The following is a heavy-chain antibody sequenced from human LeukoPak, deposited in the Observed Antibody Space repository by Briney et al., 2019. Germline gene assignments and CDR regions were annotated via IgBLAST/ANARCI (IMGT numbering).Heavy chain of an antibody. CDR3: ARGTTNYYYYYMDV. CDR1: GGSIGVYY. V-gene: IGHV4-4*07. Sequence: SETLSLTCTVSGGSIGVYYWYWIRQPAGKGLEWIGRMYSGGTSHYNPSLTSRVTMSVDTSKNQFSLKLNSVTAADTAVYYCARGTTNYYYYYMDVWGKGTTVTVSS. D-gene: IGHD1-14*01. J-gene: IGHJ6*03. CDR2: MYSGGTS.